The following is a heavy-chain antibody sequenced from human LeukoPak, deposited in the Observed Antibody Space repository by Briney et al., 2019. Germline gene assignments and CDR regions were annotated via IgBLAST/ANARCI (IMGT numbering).Heavy chain of an antibody. CDR2: TYYRSKWYN. CDR3: ARDNYGSGNYYYYYYMDV. Sequence: SQTLSLTCAISGDSVSSNSAAWNWIRQSPSRGLEWLGRTYYRSKWYNDYAVSVKSRITINPDTSKNQFSLQLNSVTAADTAVYYCARDNYGSGNYYYYYYMDVWGKGTTVTVSS. J-gene: IGHJ6*03. D-gene: IGHD3-10*01. CDR1: GDSVSSNSAA. V-gene: IGHV6-1*01.